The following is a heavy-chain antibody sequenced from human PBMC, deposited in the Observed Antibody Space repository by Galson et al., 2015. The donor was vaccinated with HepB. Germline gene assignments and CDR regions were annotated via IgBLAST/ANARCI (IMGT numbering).Heavy chain of an antibody. CDR3: ARDTGDGSDFFDW. V-gene: IGHV3-23*01. D-gene: IGHD5-24*01. J-gene: IGHJ4*02. Sequence: SLRLSCAASEFNFAQYAMTWVRQAPGKGLEWITGINRAGDSAYYANSVMGRFTISKDNSRNTAYLEMTSLRVEDTALYLCARDTGDGSDFFDWWGQGVLVTVSS. CDR2: INRAGDSA. CDR1: EFNFAQYA.